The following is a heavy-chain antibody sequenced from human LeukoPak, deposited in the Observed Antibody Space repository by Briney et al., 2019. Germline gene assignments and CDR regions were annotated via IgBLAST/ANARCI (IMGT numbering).Heavy chain of an antibody. Sequence: GASVKVSCKASGYTFTTYGISWVQQAPGQGLEWMGWISNYNGNTNYAQKLQGRVTMTTDTSTSTAYMEVRGLRSDDTAVYYCARDNGDYGYRPRATFEFWGQGTLVIVSS. V-gene: IGHV1-18*01. CDR2: ISNYNGNT. CDR1: GYTFTTYG. J-gene: IGHJ4*02. D-gene: IGHD4-17*01. CDR3: ARDNGDYGYRPRATFEF.